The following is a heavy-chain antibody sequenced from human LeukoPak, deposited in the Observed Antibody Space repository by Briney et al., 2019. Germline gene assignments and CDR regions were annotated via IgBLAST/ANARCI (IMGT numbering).Heavy chain of an antibody. D-gene: IGHD2-2*01. Sequence: WASVKVSCKASGYTFTSHGISWVRQAPGQGLEWMGWISGYNGNTNYAQKLQGRVTMTTDTSTSTAYMELRSLRSDDTAVYYCAREGYCNSTSCYKPFDYWGQGTLVTVSS. J-gene: IGHJ4*02. CDR1: GYTFTSHG. CDR2: ISGYNGNT. V-gene: IGHV1-18*01. CDR3: AREGYCNSTSCYKPFDY.